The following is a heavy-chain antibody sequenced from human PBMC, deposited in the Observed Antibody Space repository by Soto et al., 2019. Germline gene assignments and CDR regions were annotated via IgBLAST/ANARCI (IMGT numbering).Heavy chain of an antibody. V-gene: IGHV1-18*04. CDR1: GYTFTGYY. Sequence: ASVKVSCKASGYTFTGYYMHWVRQAPGQGLEWMGWINPNSGNTNYAQKLQGRVTMTTDTSTSTAYMELRSLRSDDTAVYYCARTRDSSSADYFDYWGQGTLVTVSS. CDR3: ARTRDSSSADYFDY. CDR2: INPNSGNT. D-gene: IGHD6-6*01. J-gene: IGHJ4*02.